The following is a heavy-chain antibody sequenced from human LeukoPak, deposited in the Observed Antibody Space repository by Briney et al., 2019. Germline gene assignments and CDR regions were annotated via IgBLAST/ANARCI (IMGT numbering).Heavy chain of an antibody. CDR2: ISSSGSTL. CDR1: GSTFSSYA. J-gene: IGHJ3*02. D-gene: IGHD6-19*01. Sequence: GGSLRLSCAASGSTFSSYAMGWVRQAPGKGLEWVSYISSSGSTLYYADSVEGRFTISRDNAKNSLYLQMNSLRAEDTAVYYCARGQRYSSGWYGDAFDIWGQGTMVTVSS. V-gene: IGHV3-48*04. CDR3: ARGQRYSSGWYGDAFDI.